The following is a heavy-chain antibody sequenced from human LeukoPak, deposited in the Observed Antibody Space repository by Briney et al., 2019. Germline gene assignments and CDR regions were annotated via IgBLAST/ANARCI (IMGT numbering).Heavy chain of an antibody. D-gene: IGHD4-11*01. CDR2: IWSDGSNE. Sequence: PGGSLRLSCAASGFTFSHYGMHWVRQAPGKGLEWVAVIWSDGSNEYYADSVKGRFTISRDNFQNTVSLQMNSLRVEATAVYFYAKDAQRGFDYSNSLEHWGQGTLVTVSS. J-gene: IGHJ5*02. V-gene: IGHV3-33*06. CDR3: AKDAQRGFDYSNSLEH. CDR1: GFTFSHYG.